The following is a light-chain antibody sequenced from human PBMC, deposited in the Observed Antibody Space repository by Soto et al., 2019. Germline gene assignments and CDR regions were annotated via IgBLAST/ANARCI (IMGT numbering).Light chain of an antibody. CDR1: QSVSSY. J-gene: IGKJ1*01. Sequence: EILMTQSPATLSVSPGESVTLSCRASQSVSSYLAWYQQKPGQPPRLLIYGASTRATGIPARFSGSGSGTEFTLTIGSLQSEDFAVYYCQQYNNWPRTFGQGAKVEIK. CDR2: GAS. V-gene: IGKV3-15*01. CDR3: QQYNNWPRT.